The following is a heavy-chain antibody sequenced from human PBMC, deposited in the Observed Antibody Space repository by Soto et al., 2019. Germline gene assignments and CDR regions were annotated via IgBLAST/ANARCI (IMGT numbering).Heavy chain of an antibody. CDR1: GCSVSSGNYY. CDR3: ASAVYCSGGSCSFDP. Sequence: SETLSLTCTVSGCSVSSGNYYWSWIRQPPGKGQEWIGFIYNTRSSSYNKYIKRQVTMSLDKSNNQYTIKMTTVTAADKAVYYCASAVYCSGGSCSFDPWGQGTLVTVS. J-gene: IGHJ5*02. CDR2: IYNTRSS. D-gene: IGHD2-15*01. V-gene: IGHV4-61*01.